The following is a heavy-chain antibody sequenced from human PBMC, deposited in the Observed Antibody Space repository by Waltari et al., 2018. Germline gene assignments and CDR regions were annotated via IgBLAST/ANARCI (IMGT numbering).Heavy chain of an antibody. V-gene: IGHV3-23*01. CDR1: GFTFSSYA. CDR3: AKGRVSWVPAAMDY. J-gene: IGHJ4*02. Sequence: EVQLLESGGGLVQPGGSLRLSCAASGFTFSSYAMSWVRQAPGKGLEWVSALSGSGGSTYYADSGKGRFTISRDNSKNTLYLQMNSLRAEDTAVYYCAKGRVSWVPAAMDYWGQGTLVTVSS. D-gene: IGHD2-2*01. CDR2: LSGSGGST.